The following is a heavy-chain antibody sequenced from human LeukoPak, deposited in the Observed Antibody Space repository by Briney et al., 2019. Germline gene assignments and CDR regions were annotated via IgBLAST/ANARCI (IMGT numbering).Heavy chain of an antibody. J-gene: IGHJ4*02. D-gene: IGHD1-26*01. V-gene: IGHV4-39*01. Sequence: KPSETLSLTCTVSGGSISSSSYYWGWIRQPPGKGLEWIGTIYYSGSTSYNPSLTSRVTISVDTSKNQFSLRLSSVTAADTAAYYCARRMGNSGPFDYWGQGTLVTVSS. CDR2: IYYSGST. CDR1: GGSISSSSYY. CDR3: ARRMGNSGPFDY.